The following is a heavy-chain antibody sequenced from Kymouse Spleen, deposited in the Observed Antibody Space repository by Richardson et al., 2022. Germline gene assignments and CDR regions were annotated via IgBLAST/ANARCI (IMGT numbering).Heavy chain of an antibody. D-gene: IGHD3-10*01. CDR2: IYSGGST. J-gene: IGHJ4*02. CDR1: GFTVSSNY. V-gene: IGHV3-53*01. CDR3: ARASYYYGSGSYYSFDY. Sequence: EVQLVESGGGLIQPGGSLRLSCAASGFTVSSNYMSWVRQAPGKGLEWVSVIYSGGSTYYADSVKGRFTISRDNSKNTLYLQMNSLRAEDTAVYYCARASYYYGSGSYYSFDYWGQGTLVTVSS.